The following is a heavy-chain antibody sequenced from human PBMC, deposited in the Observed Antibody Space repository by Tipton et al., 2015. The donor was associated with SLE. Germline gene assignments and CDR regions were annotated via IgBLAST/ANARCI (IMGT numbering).Heavy chain of an antibody. J-gene: IGHJ5*02. CDR3: ARVDGYNYGWFDP. D-gene: IGHD5-24*01. CDR2: IYFSGST. V-gene: IGHV4-31*03. CDR1: GGSLSSFGYY. Sequence: TLSLTCTVSGGSLSSFGYYWSWIRQHPGKGLEWIGYIYFSGSTYYTPSLKSRVTISVDTSKNQFSLKLSSVTAADTAVYYCARVDGYNYGWFDPWGQGTLVTVSS.